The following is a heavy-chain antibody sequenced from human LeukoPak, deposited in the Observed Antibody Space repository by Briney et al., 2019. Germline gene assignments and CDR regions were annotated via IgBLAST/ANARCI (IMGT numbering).Heavy chain of an antibody. J-gene: IGHJ3*02. Sequence: RASVKVSCKASGYTLISYYMHWLRQAPGQGLEWMAIIDPNSGSTRYAQKFQGRVTVTRDMSTSTVYMEVSSLRSDETGVYYCARDGYSAYDYDAFDIWGQGTMVTVSS. V-gene: IGHV1-46*01. CDR1: GYTLISYY. CDR3: ARDGYSAYDYDAFDI. CDR2: IDPNSGST. D-gene: IGHD5-12*01.